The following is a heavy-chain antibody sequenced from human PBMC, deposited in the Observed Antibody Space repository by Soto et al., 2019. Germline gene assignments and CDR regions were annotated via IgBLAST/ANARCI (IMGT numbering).Heavy chain of an antibody. Sequence: QVQMVQSGAEVKKPGASVKISCKASGYTFTNYYIHWVRQAPGQGLEWMGIVNPSGYTSTLAQKFQGRLTMTRGTSTTTVYMELGSLTSEDTAVYYWARDLHGAFTTMRNWGQGTLVPVSS. J-gene: IGHJ4*02. CDR2: VNPSGYTS. V-gene: IGHV1-46*01. CDR1: GYTFTNYY. CDR3: ARDLHGAFTTMRN. D-gene: IGHD2-2*01.